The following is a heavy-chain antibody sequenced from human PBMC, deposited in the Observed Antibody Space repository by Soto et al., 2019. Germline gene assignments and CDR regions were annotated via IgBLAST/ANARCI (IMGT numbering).Heavy chain of an antibody. V-gene: IGHV4-59*01. CDR1: GDSISSYY. J-gene: IGHJ4*02. CDR2: IYYTGST. CDR3: ARSRGGYFDY. D-gene: IGHD3-22*01. Sequence: SETLSLTCTVSGDSISSYYWSWIRQPPGKGLEWIGYIYYTGSTNHNPSLKSRVTISVDTSKNQFSLKLSSVTAADTAVYYCARSRGGYFDYWGQGTLVTVS.